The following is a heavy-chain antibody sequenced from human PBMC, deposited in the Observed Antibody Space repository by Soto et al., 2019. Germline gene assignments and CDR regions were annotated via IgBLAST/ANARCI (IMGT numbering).Heavy chain of an antibody. Sequence: EVQLVESGGGLVQPGGSLRLSCAASGFTFSSYSMNWVRQAPGKGLEWVSYISSSSSTIYYADSVKGRFTISRDNAKNSLHLQMNSLRDEDTAVYYCATKPGVKAPFDYWGQGTLVTVSS. D-gene: IGHD3-10*01. CDR3: ATKPGVKAPFDY. V-gene: IGHV3-48*02. CDR2: ISSSSSTI. CDR1: GFTFSSYS. J-gene: IGHJ4*02.